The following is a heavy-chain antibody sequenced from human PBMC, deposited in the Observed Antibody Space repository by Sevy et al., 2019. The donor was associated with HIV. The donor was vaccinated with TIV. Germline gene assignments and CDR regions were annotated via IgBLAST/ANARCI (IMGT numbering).Heavy chain of an antibody. Sequence: GGSLRLSCAASGFTFSSYSMNWVRQAPGKGLEWVSYISSSSSTINYADSVKGRFTISRDNAKNSLYLQMNSLRDEDTDVYYCARLYYDYVWGSYPFKDFDYWGQGTLVTVSS. CDR3: ARLYYDYVWGSYPFKDFDY. CDR2: ISSSSSTI. J-gene: IGHJ4*02. CDR1: GFTFSSYS. V-gene: IGHV3-48*02. D-gene: IGHD3-16*01.